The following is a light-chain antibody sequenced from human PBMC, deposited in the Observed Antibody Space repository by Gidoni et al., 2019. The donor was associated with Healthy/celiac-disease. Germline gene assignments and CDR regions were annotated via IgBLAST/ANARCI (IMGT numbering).Light chain of an antibody. CDR3: AAWDDSLNGLWV. J-gene: IGLJ3*02. CDR2: SNN. Sequence: QSVLTQPPSASGTPGQRVTISCSGSSSNIGSNTVNWYQPPPGTAPKLPIYSNNQRPSGVPDRFSGSKSGTSASLAISGLQSEDEADYYCAAWDDSLNGLWVFGGGTKLTVL. CDR1: SSNIGSNT. V-gene: IGLV1-44*01.